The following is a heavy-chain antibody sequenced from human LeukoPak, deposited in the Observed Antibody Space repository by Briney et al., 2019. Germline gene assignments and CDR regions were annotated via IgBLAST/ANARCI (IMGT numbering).Heavy chain of an antibody. CDR1: GGTFSSYA. CDR3: ATGGYNWNSRDFDY. J-gene: IGHJ4*02. D-gene: IGHD1-7*01. CDR2: IIPIFGTA. V-gene: IGHV1-69*05. Sequence: SVKVSCKASGGTFSSYAISWVRQAPGQGLEWMGGIIPIFGTANYAQMFQGRVTITTDESTSTAYMELSSLRSEDTAVYYCATGGYNWNSRDFDYWGQGTLVTVSS.